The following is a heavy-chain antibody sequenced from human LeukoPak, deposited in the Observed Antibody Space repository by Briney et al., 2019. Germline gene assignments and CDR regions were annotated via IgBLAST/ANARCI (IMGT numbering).Heavy chain of an antibody. CDR3: TRDRGIQLEPFDY. V-gene: IGHV3-72*01. J-gene: IGHJ4*02. Sequence: PGGSLRLSCAASGFIFSDHYLDWIRQAPGKGLEWVGRSRNKDNSYTTEYAASVKGRFAISRDDSKSIAYLQMTSLKTEDTAVYYCTRDRGIQLEPFDYWGRGTLVTVSS. D-gene: IGHD1-1*01. CDR1: GFIFSDHY. CDR2: SRNKDNSYTT.